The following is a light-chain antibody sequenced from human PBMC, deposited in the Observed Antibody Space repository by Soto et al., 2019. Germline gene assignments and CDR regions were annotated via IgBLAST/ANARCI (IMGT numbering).Light chain of an antibody. CDR3: QQYNTWPLT. Sequence: ETVMTQSPATLSVSPGERPTLSCRASQSVSSNLAWYQQKAGQAPRLLIYDASTRATGIPARFSGSGSGTEFTLTISSLQSEDFAVYYCQQYNTWPLTFGPGTKVDIK. J-gene: IGKJ3*01. CDR1: QSVSSN. CDR2: DAS. V-gene: IGKV3-15*01.